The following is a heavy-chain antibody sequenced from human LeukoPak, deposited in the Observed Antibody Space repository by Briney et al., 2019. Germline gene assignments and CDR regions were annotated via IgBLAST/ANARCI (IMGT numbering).Heavy chain of an antibody. D-gene: IGHD6-6*01. J-gene: IGHJ4*02. V-gene: IGHV3-7*01. CDR1: GFTFSSYW. CDR2: IKHDGSEK. CDR3: ARFQKGYLGTARSLDY. Sequence: PGGSLRLSCAASGFTFSSYWMSWVRQAPGKGLEWVANIKHDGSEKYYVDSVKGRFSISRDNAKNSLYLQMNSLRAEETAVYYCARFQKGYLGTARSLDYWGQGTLVTVSS.